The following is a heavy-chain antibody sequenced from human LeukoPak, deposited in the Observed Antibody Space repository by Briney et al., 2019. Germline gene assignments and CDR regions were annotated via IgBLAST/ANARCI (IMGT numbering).Heavy chain of an antibody. D-gene: IGHD2-2*02. CDR2: IKSKTDGGTT. CDR3: TTARGCSSTSCYTQAYYYYYYYYMDV. Sequence: GGSLRLSCAASGFTFSNAWMSWVRQAPGKGLEWVGRIKSKTDGGTTDYAAPVKGRFTISRDDSKNTLYLQMNSLKTEDTAVYYCTTARGCSSTSCYTQAYYYYYYYYMDVWGKGTTVTVSS. CDR1: GFTFSNAW. V-gene: IGHV3-15*01. J-gene: IGHJ6*03.